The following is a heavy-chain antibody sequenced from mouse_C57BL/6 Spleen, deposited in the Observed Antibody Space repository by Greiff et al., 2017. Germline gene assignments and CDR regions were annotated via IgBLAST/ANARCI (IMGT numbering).Heavy chain of an antibody. CDR3: ARSEDYAERFAD. CDR1: GYTFTGYK. V-gene: IGHV1-18*01. J-gene: IGHJ3*01. CDR2: INPNNGGT. Sequence: VQLQQPGPELVKPGASVKMSCKASGYTFTGYKMHWVKQSPGKSLEWIGDINPNNGGTNYNQKFKGKATLTVDKSSSTAYMELRSLTSEDTAVYYCARSEDYAERFADWGPGTLVTVSA. D-gene: IGHD2-4*01.